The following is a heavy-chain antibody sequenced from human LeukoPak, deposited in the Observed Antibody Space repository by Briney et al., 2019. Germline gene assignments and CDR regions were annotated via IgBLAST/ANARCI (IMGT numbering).Heavy chain of an antibody. CDR2: ISGRGGSA. Sequence: PGESLRLSCAASGFTFSSYSMSWVRQAPGKGLEWGSAISGRGGSAYYAGSVQGRFTIATDNSKNTLYLQMTSLRAADTAVYHCAKDLEVHLIVVVTATQDYWGKGPLVTVSS. V-gene: IGHV3-23*01. CDR3: AKDLEVHLIVVVTATQDY. J-gene: IGHJ4*02. D-gene: IGHD2-21*02. CDR1: GFTFSSYS.